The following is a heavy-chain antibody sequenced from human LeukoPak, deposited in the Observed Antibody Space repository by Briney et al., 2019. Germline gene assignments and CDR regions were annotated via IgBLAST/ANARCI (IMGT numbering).Heavy chain of an antibody. CDR1: GGSFSGYY. CDR2: INHSGST. Sequence: PSETLSLTCAVYGGSFSGYYWSWIRQPPGKGPEWIGEINHSGSTNYNPSLKSRVTISVDTSKNQFSLKLSSVTAADTAVYYCARGYYYMDVWGKGTTVTVSS. V-gene: IGHV4-34*01. J-gene: IGHJ6*03. CDR3: ARGYYYMDV.